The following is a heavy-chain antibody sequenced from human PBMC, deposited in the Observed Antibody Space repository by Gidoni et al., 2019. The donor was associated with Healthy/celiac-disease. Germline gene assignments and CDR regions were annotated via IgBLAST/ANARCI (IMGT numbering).Heavy chain of an antibody. CDR2: MSWNSGSI. V-gene: IGHV3-9*01. CDR1: DFTFDDYA. D-gene: IGHD6-6*01. J-gene: IGHJ4*02. Sequence: EVQLVESGGGLVQPGRSLRLSCEASDFTFDDYAMHWVRQSPGQGLDGVSGMSWNSGSIGDADSVKGRFTISRDNAKNSLYLQMNSLRAEDTALYYCAKGRAGIAARPSLFDYWGQGTLVTVSS. CDR3: AKGRAGIAARPSLFDY.